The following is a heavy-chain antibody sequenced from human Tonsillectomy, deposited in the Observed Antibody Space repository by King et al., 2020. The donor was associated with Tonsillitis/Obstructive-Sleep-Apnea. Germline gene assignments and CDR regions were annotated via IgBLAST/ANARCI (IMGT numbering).Heavy chain of an antibody. CDR3: ARGHRGRIGY. Sequence: VQLQQWGAGLLKPSETLSLTCAVYGGSFSGYYWNWIRQPPGKGLEWIGETNYSGSTNYNPSLESRVTISVDPSKNQFSLKLSSVTAADTAVYYCARGHRGRIGYWGQGTLVTVSS. J-gene: IGHJ4*02. V-gene: IGHV4-34*01. CDR2: TNYSGST. CDR1: GGSFSGYY.